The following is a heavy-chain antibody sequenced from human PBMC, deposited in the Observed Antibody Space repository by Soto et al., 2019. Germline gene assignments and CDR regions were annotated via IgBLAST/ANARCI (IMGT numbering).Heavy chain of an antibody. J-gene: IGHJ6*04. CDR1: GFTFSSYS. Sequence: GGSLRLSCAASGFTFSSYSMNWVRQAPGKGLEWVSYISSSSSTIYYADSVKGRFTISRDNAKNSLYLQMNSLRAEDTAVYYCARDRVTIFGVVMTNGGMDVWGKGTTVTVSS. D-gene: IGHD3-3*01. V-gene: IGHV3-48*01. CDR3: ARDRVTIFGVVMTNGGMDV. CDR2: ISSSSSTI.